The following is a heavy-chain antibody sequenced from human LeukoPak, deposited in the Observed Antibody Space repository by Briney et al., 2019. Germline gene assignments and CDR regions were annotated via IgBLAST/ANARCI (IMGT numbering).Heavy chain of an antibody. Sequence: GGSLRLSCAASGFTFSSYSMNWVRQAPGKGLEWVSYISSSSSTIYSADSVKGRFTISRDNAKNSLYLQMNSLRAEDTAVYYCARRGIWTDMDVWGKGTTVTVSS. CDR1: GFTFSSYS. J-gene: IGHJ6*03. V-gene: IGHV3-48*01. D-gene: IGHD3/OR15-3a*01. CDR2: ISSSSSTI. CDR3: ARRGIWTDMDV.